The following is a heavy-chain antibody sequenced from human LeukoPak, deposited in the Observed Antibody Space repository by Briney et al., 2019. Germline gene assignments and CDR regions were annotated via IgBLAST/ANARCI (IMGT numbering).Heavy chain of an antibody. D-gene: IGHD3-10*01. J-gene: IGHJ4*02. V-gene: IGHV3-53*01. Sequence: GGSLRLSCAASGFTVSSNYMSWVRQAPGKGLEWVSVIYSGGSTYYADSVKGRFTISRDNSKNTLYLQMNSLRAEDTAVYYCARYGSGSYYNLFDCWGQGTLVTVSS. CDR3: ARYGSGSYYNLFDC. CDR2: IYSGGST. CDR1: GFTVSSNY.